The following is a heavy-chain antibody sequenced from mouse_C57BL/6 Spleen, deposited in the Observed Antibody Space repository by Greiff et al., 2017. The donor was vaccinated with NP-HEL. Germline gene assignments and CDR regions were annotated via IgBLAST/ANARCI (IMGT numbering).Heavy chain of an antibody. CDR2: ISDGGSYT. D-gene: IGHD2-3*01. J-gene: IGHJ2*01. CDR3: AREGDGYSRFDY. Sequence: EVMLVESGGGLVKPGGSLKLSCAASGFTFSSYAMSWVRQTPEKRLEWVATISDGGSYTYYPDNVKGRFTISRDNAKNNLYLQMSHLKSEDTAMYYCAREGDGYSRFDYWGQGTTLTVSS. V-gene: IGHV5-4*01. CDR1: GFTFSSYA.